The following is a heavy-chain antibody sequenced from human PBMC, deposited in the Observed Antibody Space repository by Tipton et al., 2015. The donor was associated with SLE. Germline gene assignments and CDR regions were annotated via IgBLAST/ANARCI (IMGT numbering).Heavy chain of an antibody. CDR2: IHASGSSGRT. J-gene: IGHJ2*01. V-gene: IGHV4-61*02. CDR1: GGSISSGGHY. D-gene: IGHD3-16*01. CDR3: ARDGVRKGWWFFDL. Sequence: TLSLTCTVSGGSISSGGHYWSWIRQPAGKGLEWIGRIHASGSSGRTEYNPPLKSRVSMSLDTSKNQFSLNLTSVTAADTALYYCARDGVRKGWWFFDLWGRGTLVTVSS.